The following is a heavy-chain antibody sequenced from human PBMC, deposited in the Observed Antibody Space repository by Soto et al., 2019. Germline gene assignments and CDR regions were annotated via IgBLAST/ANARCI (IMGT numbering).Heavy chain of an antibody. CDR3: ARGEVAAAPSGY. CDR1: GFTFSSYA. D-gene: IGHD6-13*01. V-gene: IGHV3-30-3*01. J-gene: IGHJ4*02. Sequence: QVQLVESGGGVVQPGRSLRLSCAASGFTFSSYAMHWVRQAPGKGLEWVAVISYDGSNKYYADSVKGRFTISRDNSKNTLYLQMNSLRAEDTAVYYCARGEVAAAPSGYWGQGTLVTVSS. CDR2: ISYDGSNK.